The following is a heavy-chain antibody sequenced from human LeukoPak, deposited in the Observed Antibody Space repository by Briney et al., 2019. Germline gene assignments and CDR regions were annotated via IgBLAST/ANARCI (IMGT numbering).Heavy chain of an antibody. J-gene: IGHJ3*02. CDR3: ARNYYDSSGYYGDAFDI. CDR2: ISSSCSYI. D-gene: IGHD3-22*01. Sequence: GGSLRLSCAASGFTFSSYSMNWVRQAPGKGLEWVSSISSSCSYIYYADSVKGRFTISRDNAKNSLYLQMNSLRAEDTAVYYCARNYYDSSGYYGDAFDIWGQGTMVTVSS. V-gene: IGHV3-21*01. CDR1: GFTFSSYS.